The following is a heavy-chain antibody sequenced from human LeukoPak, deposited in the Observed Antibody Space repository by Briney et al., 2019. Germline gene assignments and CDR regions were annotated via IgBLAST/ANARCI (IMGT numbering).Heavy chain of an antibody. V-gene: IGHV1-58*01. CDR2: IVVGSGNT. CDR3: AVTARVAAADYFDY. D-gene: IGHD6-13*01. J-gene: IGHJ4*02. CDR1: GFTFTSSA. Sequence: GTSVKVSCKASGFTFTSSAVQWVRQARGQRLEWIGWIVVGSGNTNYAQKFQERVTITRDMSTSTAYMQLSSLRSEDTAVYYCAVTARVAAADYFDYWGQGTLVTVSS.